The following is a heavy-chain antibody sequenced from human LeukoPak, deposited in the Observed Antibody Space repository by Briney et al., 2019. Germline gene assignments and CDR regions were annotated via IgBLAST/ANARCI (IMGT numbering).Heavy chain of an antibody. Sequence: GGSLRLSCAASGFTFSSYAMSCVRQAPGKGLEWVSAISGSGGSTYYADSVKGRFTISRDNSKNTLYLQMVSLRAEDTAVYYCAKDLQDIVVVVAANGFDYWGQGTLVTVSS. CDR2: ISGSGGST. CDR1: GFTFSSYA. J-gene: IGHJ4*02. CDR3: AKDLQDIVVVVAANGFDY. V-gene: IGHV3-23*01. D-gene: IGHD2-15*01.